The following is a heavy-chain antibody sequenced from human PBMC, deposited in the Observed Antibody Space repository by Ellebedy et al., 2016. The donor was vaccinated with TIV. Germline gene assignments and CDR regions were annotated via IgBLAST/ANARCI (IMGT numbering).Heavy chain of an antibody. J-gene: IGHJ5*02. Sequence: MPSETLSLACTVSDSPISRYYWSWIRQPPGKGLEWIGYIYYSGSTNYNPSLKSRVTISVDTSKNQFSLKLNSVTAADTAVYYCASTKNWVKSECWFDPWGQGTLVTVSS. D-gene: IGHD7-27*01. V-gene: IGHV4-59*01. CDR2: IYYSGST. CDR1: DSPISRYY. CDR3: ASTKNWVKSECWFDP.